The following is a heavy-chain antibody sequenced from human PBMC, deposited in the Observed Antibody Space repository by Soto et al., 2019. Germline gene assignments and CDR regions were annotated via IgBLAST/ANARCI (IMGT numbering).Heavy chain of an antibody. CDR2: IYHSGST. D-gene: IGHD4-17*01. Sequence: PSETLSLTCAVSSGSISSSNWWSWVRQPPGKGLEWIGEIYHSGSTNYNPSLKSRVTISVDKSKNQFSLKLSSVTAADTAVYYCARGYGDAPYYFDYWGQGTLVTVS. J-gene: IGHJ4*02. CDR1: SGSISSSNW. CDR3: ARGYGDAPYYFDY. V-gene: IGHV4-4*02.